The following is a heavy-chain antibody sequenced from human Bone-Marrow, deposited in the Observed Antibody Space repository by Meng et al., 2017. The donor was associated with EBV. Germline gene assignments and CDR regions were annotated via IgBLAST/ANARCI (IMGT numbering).Heavy chain of an antibody. CDR2: IYYSGST. D-gene: IGHD6-19*01. Sequence: LQESGPGLVKPAGTLSLTCTVSGGSISSSSYDWGWIRQPPGKGLEWIGSIYYSGSTYYNPSLKSRVTISVDTSKNQFSLKLSSVTAADTAVYYCARVRAPYSSGLFDYWGQGTLVTVSS. CDR3: ARVRAPYSSGLFDY. V-gene: IGHV4-39*07. J-gene: IGHJ4*02. CDR1: GGSISSSSYD.